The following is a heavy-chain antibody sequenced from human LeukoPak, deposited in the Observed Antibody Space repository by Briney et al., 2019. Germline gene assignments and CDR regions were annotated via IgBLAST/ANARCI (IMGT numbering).Heavy chain of an antibody. D-gene: IGHD6-13*01. CDR2: IYYSGIT. V-gene: IGHV4-59*08. Sequence: SETLSLTCTVSGGSISTYYWSWIRQPPGKGLEWIGYIYYSGITNYNPSLKSRATISVDTSKNQFSLKLSSVTAADTAVYYCAKRGSNTWSDFDYWGQGTLVTVSP. CDR3: AKRGSNTWSDFDY. J-gene: IGHJ4*02. CDR1: GGSISTYY.